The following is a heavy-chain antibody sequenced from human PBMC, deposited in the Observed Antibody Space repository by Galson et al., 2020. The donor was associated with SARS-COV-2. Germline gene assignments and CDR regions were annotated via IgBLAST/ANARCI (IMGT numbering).Heavy chain of an antibody. V-gene: IGHV3-30*18. Sequence: GGFLRLSCAASGFTFSSYGMHWVRQAPGKGLEWVAAISSDGSNKYYADSVKGRFTISRDNSKNTLYLQMNSLRAEDTAVYYCAKDRYSEVWSCEAGGRDSWGQGTLVTVSS. D-gene: IGHD3-3*01. CDR2: ISSDGSNK. J-gene: IGHJ4*02. CDR3: AKDRYSEVWSCEAGGRDS. CDR1: GFTFSSYG.